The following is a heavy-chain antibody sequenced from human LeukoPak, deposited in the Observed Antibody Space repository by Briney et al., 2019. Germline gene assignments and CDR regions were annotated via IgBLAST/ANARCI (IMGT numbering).Heavy chain of an antibody. J-gene: IGHJ4*02. CDR3: AKDLWYYDSSGYSPFDY. V-gene: IGHV3-23*01. CDR2: ISGSGGST. Sequence: QSGGSLRLSCAASGSTFSSYAMSWVRQAPGKGLEWVSAISGSGGSTYYADSVKGRFTISRGNSKNTLYLQMNSLRAEDMAVYYCAKDLWYYDSSGYSPFDYWGQGTLVTVSS. D-gene: IGHD3-22*01. CDR1: GSTFSSYA.